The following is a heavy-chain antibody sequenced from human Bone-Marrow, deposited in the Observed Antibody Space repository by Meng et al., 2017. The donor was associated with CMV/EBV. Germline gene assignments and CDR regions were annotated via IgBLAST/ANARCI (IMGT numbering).Heavy chain of an antibody. J-gene: IGHJ2*01. CDR2: IGWNSGKI. D-gene: IGHD1-14*01. Sequence: GGPLRLSCAASGFTFDDYAMHWVRQAPGKGLEWVSSIGWNSGKIGYADSVKGRFTISRDNAKNSLYLQMNSLRTDDTALYYCAKNQYHLNRSWYFDLWGRGTLVTVSS. CDR3: AKNQYHLNRSWYFDL. V-gene: IGHV3-9*01. CDR1: GFTFDDYA.